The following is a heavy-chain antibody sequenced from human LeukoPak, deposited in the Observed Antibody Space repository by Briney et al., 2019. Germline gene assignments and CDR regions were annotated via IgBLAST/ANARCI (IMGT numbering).Heavy chain of an antibody. D-gene: IGHD5-12*01. Sequence: SETLSLTCTVSGGSISSYYWSWIRQPPGKGLEWIGYIYYSGSTNYNPSLKSRVTISVDTSKNQFSPKVSSVTAADTAVYYCARGYSGYPYYFDYWGQGTLVTVSS. CDR2: IYYSGST. V-gene: IGHV4-59*01. J-gene: IGHJ4*02. CDR1: GGSISSYY. CDR3: ARGYSGYPYYFDY.